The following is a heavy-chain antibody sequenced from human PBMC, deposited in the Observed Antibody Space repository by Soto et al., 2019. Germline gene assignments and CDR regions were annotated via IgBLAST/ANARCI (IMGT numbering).Heavy chain of an antibody. CDR1: GLTFSNAW. CDR2: IKSKTDGGTT. Sequence: EVPLVESGGGLVKPGGSLRLSCAASGLTFSNAWMKWVRQAPGKGLEWVGRIKSKTDGGTTDYAAPVKGRFTISRDDSKNTLYLQMNSLKTEDTAVYYCTTYLYSSGWYRSDYWGQGTLVTVSS. D-gene: IGHD6-19*01. J-gene: IGHJ4*02. CDR3: TTYLYSSGWYRSDY. V-gene: IGHV3-15*07.